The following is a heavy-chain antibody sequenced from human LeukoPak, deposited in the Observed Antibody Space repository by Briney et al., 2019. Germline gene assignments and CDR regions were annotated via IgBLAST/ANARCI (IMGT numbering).Heavy chain of an antibody. V-gene: IGHV3-21*01. CDR1: GFTFSSYS. J-gene: IGHJ4*02. D-gene: IGHD6-13*01. Sequence: GSLRLSCAASGFTFSSYSMNWVRQAPGKGLEWVSSISSSSSYIYYADSVKGRFTISRDNAKNSLYLQMSSLRAEDTAVYYCARDLRRDWQQLMGACFDYWGQGTLVTVSS. CDR3: ARDLRRDWQQLMGACFDY. CDR2: ISSSSSYI.